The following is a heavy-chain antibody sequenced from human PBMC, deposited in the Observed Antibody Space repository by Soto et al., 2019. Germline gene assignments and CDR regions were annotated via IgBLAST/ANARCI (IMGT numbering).Heavy chain of an antibody. V-gene: IGHV3-74*01. J-gene: IGHJ4*02. D-gene: IGHD1-1*01. CDR2: INIGGSAA. CDR1: GFTFSNYW. Sequence: EVQLVESGGGLVQPGGSLRLSCAASGFTFSNYWMHWVRLPPGKGLLWVSRINIGGSAANYAGSVEGRFTVSRDDAKNTLYLQMNSLRGDDTAVFYCGRGTNDCYGIDYWGQGAPDTVSS. CDR3: GRGTNDCYGIDY.